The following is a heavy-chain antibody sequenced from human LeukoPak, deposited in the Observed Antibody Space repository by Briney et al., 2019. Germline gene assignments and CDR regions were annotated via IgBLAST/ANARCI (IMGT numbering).Heavy chain of an antibody. V-gene: IGHV4-34*01. CDR1: GGSFSGYY. CDR3: ARGPWWDCSSTSCYGGKPFDY. D-gene: IGHD2-2*01. Sequence: SETLSLTCAVYGGSFSGYYWSWLRQPPGKGLEWIGEINHSGSTNYNPSLKSRVTISVDTSKNQFSLKLSSVTAADTAVYYCARGPWWDCSSTSCYGGKPFDYRGQGTLVTVSS. J-gene: IGHJ4*02. CDR2: INHSGST.